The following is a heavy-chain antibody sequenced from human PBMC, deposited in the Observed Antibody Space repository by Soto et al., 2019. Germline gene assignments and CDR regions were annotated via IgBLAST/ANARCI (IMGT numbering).Heavy chain of an antibody. J-gene: IGHJ3*02. D-gene: IGHD6-13*01. V-gene: IGHV5-51*01. Sequence: PGESLKISCNGSGYIFTSYWIGWVRQMPGKGLEWMGIIYPGDSDTRYSPSFQGQVTISADKSISTAYLQWSSLKASDTAMYYCARQQLVTSDAFDIWGQGTMVTVSS. CDR2: IYPGDSDT. CDR3: ARQQLVTSDAFDI. CDR1: GYIFTSYW.